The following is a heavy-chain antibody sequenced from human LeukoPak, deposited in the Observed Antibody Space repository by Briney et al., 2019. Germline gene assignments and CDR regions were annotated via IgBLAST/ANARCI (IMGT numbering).Heavy chain of an antibody. Sequence: GGSLRRSCAVSGFTFSGSGIHWVRQASGKGLEWVGHIRSKANNYATAYAASVKGRFTISRDDSKNTAYLQINSLKTEDTALYYCTRHEDTIDYWGQGTLVTVSS. CDR3: TRHEDTIDY. J-gene: IGHJ4*02. V-gene: IGHV3-73*01. CDR2: IRSKANNYAT. CDR1: GFTFSGSG.